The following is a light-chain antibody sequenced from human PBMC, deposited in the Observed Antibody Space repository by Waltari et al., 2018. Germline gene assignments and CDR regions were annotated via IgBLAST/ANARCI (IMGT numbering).Light chain of an antibody. Sequence: QSVLTQPPSASGTPGQRVTISCSGSSPNIGGNTVIWYQHLPGTAPKLLIYSNNRRPSGVPGRFSGSKSGTSASLAISRLRSEDEADYYCAAWDDSLGGPYVVFGGGTKLTVL. J-gene: IGLJ2*01. CDR3: AAWDDSLGGPYVV. CDR1: SPNIGGNT. CDR2: SNN. V-gene: IGLV1-44*01.